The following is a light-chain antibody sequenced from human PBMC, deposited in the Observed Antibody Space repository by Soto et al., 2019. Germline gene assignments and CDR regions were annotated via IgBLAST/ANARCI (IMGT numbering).Light chain of an antibody. V-gene: IGKV3-20*01. J-gene: IGKJ4*01. CDR3: QHYGSTPPLT. Sequence: EFGLTQSPGPLSLSPGERATLYCRASQSVSSTFLACYQQKPGQPPRLLIYGASTRGTGIPDRFSGSGSGTDLTLTISRLEAEDFAVYYCQHYGSTPPLTFGGGTKVEIK. CDR2: GAS. CDR1: QSVSSTF.